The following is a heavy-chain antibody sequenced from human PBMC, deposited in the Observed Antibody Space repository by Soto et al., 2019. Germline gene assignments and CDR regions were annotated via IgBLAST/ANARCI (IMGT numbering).Heavy chain of an antibody. V-gene: IGHV3-33*01. Sequence: QVQLVESGGGVVQPGRSLRLSCAASGFTFSSYGMHWVRQAPGKGLEWVAVIWYDGSNKYYADSVKGRFTIYRDNSKNTLYVQMNSLRAEDTAVYYCARAEGFWGSEFDYWGQGTLVTVSS. D-gene: IGHD3-10*01. J-gene: IGHJ4*02. CDR2: IWYDGSNK. CDR3: ARAEGFWGSEFDY. CDR1: GFTFSSYG.